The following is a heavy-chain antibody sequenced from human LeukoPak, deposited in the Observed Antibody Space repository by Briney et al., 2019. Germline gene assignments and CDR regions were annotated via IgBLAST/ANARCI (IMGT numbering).Heavy chain of an antibody. J-gene: IGHJ4*02. D-gene: IGHD3-10*01. V-gene: IGHV3-23*01. Sequence: PGGSLRLSCVASGFTFSSYAMSWVRQAPGKGLEWVSTLSGDGSGTYYADSVKGRFTISRDYSKNTLYPQMNSLRAEDTAVYYCAKPPDYYVSGSYPFDFWGQGTLVTVSS. CDR2: LSGDGSGT. CDR1: GFTFSSYA. CDR3: AKPPDYYVSGSYPFDF.